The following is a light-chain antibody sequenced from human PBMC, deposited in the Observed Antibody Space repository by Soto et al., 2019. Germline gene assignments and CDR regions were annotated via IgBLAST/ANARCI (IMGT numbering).Light chain of an antibody. CDR2: NAS. CDR1: QSIGSW. CDR3: QQYHSFLFT. V-gene: IGKV1-5*03. J-gene: IGKJ3*01. Sequence: DIQMTQSPSTLSASVGDRVTITCRASQSIGSWLAWYQQKPGKAPKLLIYNASTLESGVPSRFSGSGSGTEFTLTISSLQPDDFATYYCQQYHSFLFTFGPGTQVDIK.